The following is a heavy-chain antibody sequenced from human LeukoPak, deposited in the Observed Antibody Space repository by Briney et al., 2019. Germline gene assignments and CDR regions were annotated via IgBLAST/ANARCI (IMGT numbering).Heavy chain of an antibody. Sequence: SSETLSLTCAVSGGSISSSNWWSWVRQPPGKGLEWIGEIYHSGSTNYNPSLKSRVTLSVDTSKNQFSLKLSSVTAADTAVYYCARRDQSYYYGSGGTIDYWGQGTLVTVSS. D-gene: IGHD3-10*01. CDR2: IYHSGST. CDR1: GGSISSSNW. V-gene: IGHV4-4*02. J-gene: IGHJ4*02. CDR3: ARRDQSYYYGSGGTIDY.